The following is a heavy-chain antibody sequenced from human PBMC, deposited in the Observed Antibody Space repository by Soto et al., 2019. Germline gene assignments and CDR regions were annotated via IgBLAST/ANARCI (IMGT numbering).Heavy chain of an antibody. Sequence: QVQLQESGPGLVKPSQTLSLTCTVSGGSINSGGYCWSWIRQHPGQRLDWIGCISYGGSTSYNPSLKSRVNISVDTSKNLFSLKLSCVTAANTAVYYCSRGILVWGQGTLITVS. D-gene: IGHD5-18*01. J-gene: IGHJ4*02. CDR1: GGSINSGGYC. CDR2: ISYGGST. CDR3: SRGILV. V-gene: IGHV4-31*03.